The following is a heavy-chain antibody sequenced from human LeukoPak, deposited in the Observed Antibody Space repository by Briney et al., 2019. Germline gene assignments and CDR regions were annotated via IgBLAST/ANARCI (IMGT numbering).Heavy chain of an antibody. Sequence: NPSETLSLTCAVYGGSFSGYYWSWIRQPPGKGLEWIGEINHSGSTNYNPSLKSRVTISVDTSKNQFSLKLSSVTAADTAVYYCASIPRDMIAARPIYYFDYWGQGTLVTVSS. J-gene: IGHJ4*02. CDR2: INHSGST. CDR3: ASIPRDMIAARPIYYFDY. D-gene: IGHD6-6*01. CDR1: GGSFSGYY. V-gene: IGHV4-34*01.